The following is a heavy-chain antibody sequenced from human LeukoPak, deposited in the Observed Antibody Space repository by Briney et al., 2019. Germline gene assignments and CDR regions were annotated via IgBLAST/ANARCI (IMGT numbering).Heavy chain of an antibody. Sequence: KTGGSLRLSCAASGFTFSSYSMNWVRQAPGKGLEWVSSISSSSSYIYHADSVKGRFTISRDNAKNSLYLQMNSLRAEDTAVYYCATHRDGFPYWGQGTLVTVSS. CDR3: ATHRDGFPY. D-gene: IGHD5-24*01. V-gene: IGHV3-21*01. J-gene: IGHJ4*02. CDR1: GFTFSSYS. CDR2: ISSSSSYI.